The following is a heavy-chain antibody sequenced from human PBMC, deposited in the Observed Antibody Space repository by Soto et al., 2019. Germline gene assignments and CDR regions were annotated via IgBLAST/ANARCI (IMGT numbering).Heavy chain of an antibody. V-gene: IGHV1-24*01. J-gene: IGHJ5*02. CDR3: AREPPRPTAGLNYFDP. CDR1: GYALTELS. D-gene: IGHD1-7*01. CDR2: FDPEDGQT. Sequence: GASVKVSCKVSGYALTELSMHWVRQAPGKGLEWMGGFDPEDGQTIYAQKFQGRVTMTEDTSTDTAYMELRSLRSDDTAVYYCAREPPRPTAGLNYFDPWGRGTPVTVSS.